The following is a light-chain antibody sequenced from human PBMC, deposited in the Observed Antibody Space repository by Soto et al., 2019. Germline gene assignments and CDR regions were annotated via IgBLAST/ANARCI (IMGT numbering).Light chain of an antibody. Sequence: QSVLTQPASVSGSPGQSITISCTGTSSDAGNYNFVSWYQQHPGKAPKVIIYEDSTRPSGVSNRISGSKSGNMASLTISGLQAEDEADYYCCSYAGSSTSWVFGGGTKVTVL. CDR3: CSYAGSSTSWV. V-gene: IGLV2-23*01. CDR1: SSDAGNYNF. J-gene: IGLJ3*02. CDR2: EDS.